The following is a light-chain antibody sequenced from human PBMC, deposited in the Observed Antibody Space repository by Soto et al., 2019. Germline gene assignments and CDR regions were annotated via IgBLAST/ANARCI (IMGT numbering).Light chain of an antibody. CDR2: DAT. V-gene: IGLV2-23*01. Sequence: QSAPTQPASVSGSPGQSITISCTGTSNEIGSHNLVSWYQQQPGKAPKLIIYDATKRPSGVSNRFSGSKSGKTASLTISGLQAEDEGDYSCCSYVPGGTCVFGGGTKLTVL. J-gene: IGLJ2*01. CDR3: CSYVPGGTCV. CDR1: SNEIGSHNL.